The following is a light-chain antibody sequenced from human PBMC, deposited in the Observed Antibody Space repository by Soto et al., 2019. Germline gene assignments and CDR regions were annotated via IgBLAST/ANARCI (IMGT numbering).Light chain of an antibody. J-gene: IGKJ1*01. CDR3: QQYQTSLWT. V-gene: IGKV1-5*03. CDR2: ETS. CDR1: QDIYRS. Sequence: DIQMTQSPSTLSASVGDRVTITCRASQDIYRSLAWYQQKPGKAPKLLIYETSSLENGVPSRFSGSGSGTEFSLTISSLQSDDFATYYCQQYQTSLWTFGQGTKVEV.